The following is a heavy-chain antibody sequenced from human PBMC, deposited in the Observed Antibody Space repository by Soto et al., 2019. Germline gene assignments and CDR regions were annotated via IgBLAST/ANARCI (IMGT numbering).Heavy chain of an antibody. J-gene: IGHJ4*02. CDR1: GFTFNNFA. V-gene: IGHV3-23*01. CDR2: IRTSGDNT. CDR3: ARVLSGNNFGGFAY. Sequence: EVQLLESGGALAQPGGSLTVSCAASGFTFNNFAMSWVRQAAGRGLEWVSSIRTSGDNTHYAGSVRGRFTISRDNFKNTLYLQMDSLRADDTAVYYCARVLSGNNFGGFAYWGQGIRVTVSS. D-gene: IGHD3-16*01.